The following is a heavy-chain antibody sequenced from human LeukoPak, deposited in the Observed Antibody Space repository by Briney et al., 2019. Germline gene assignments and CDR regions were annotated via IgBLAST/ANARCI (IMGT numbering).Heavy chain of an antibody. J-gene: IGHJ3*02. V-gene: IGHV3-30-3*01. CDR1: GFTFSSYA. CDR2: ISYDGSNK. D-gene: IGHD4-17*01. CDR3: AKDPNGDFIGTFDI. Sequence: GGSLRLSCAASGFTFSSYAMHWVRQAPGKGLEWVAVISYDGSNKYYADSVKGRFTISRDNSKNTLYLQMNSLRAEDTAVYYCAKDPNGDFIGTFDIWGQGTMVTGSS.